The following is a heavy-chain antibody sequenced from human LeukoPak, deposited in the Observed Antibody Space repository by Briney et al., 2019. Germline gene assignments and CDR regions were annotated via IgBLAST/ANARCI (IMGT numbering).Heavy chain of an antibody. J-gene: IGHJ4*02. CDR3: AKMRRYSCGRLDY. CDR2: ISGSGGST. CDR1: GFTFSSYA. V-gene: IGHV3-23*01. Sequence: GGSLRLSCAASGFTFSSYAMSWVRQAPGKGLEWVSAISGSGGSTYYADSVKGRFTISRDNSKNTLYLQMNSLRAEDTAVYHCAKMRRYSCGRLDYWGQGTLVTVSS. D-gene: IGHD5-18*01.